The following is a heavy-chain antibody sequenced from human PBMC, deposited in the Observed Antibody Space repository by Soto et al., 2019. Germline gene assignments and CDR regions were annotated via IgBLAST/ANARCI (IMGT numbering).Heavy chain of an antibody. CDR2: ISYDGSNK. CDR1: GFTFSSYG. J-gene: IGHJ4*02. CDR3: AKKVNSGSGSQYFDY. V-gene: IGHV3-30*18. Sequence: PGGSLRLSCAASGFTFSSYGMHWVRQAPGKGLEWVAVISYDGSNKYYADSVKGRFTISRDNSKNMLFLQMNSLRAEDTAIYYCAKKVNSGSGSQYFDYWGQGTLVTVSS. D-gene: IGHD3-10*01.